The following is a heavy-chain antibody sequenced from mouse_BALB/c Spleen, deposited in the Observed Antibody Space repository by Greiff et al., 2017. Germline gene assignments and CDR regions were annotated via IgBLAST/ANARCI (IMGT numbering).Heavy chain of an antibody. J-gene: IGHJ2*01. D-gene: IGHD4-1*01. V-gene: IGHV3-2*02. Sequence: VQLKESGPGLVKPSQSLSLTCTVTGYSITSDFAWNWIRQFPGNKLEWMGYISYSGSITYNPSLKSRISITRDTSKNQFFLQLNSVTTEDTATYYCASHLIGTNYWGQGTTLTVSS. CDR2: ISYSGSI. CDR1: GYSITSDFA. CDR3: ASHLIGTNY.